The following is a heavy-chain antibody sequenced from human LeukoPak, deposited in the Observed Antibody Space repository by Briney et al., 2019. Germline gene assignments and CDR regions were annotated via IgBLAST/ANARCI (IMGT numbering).Heavy chain of an antibody. CDR1: GFTVSSYA. J-gene: IGHJ4*02. CDR2: IGYSAGDT. Sequence: GGSLRLSCAASGFTVSSYAMTGVRQAPGKGLEGVSAIGYSAGDTYYADSVKGRFTISRDNSMNTLYLQMSSLRADDTALYYCAKDDDGHHHGVDHWGQGTLVTVSS. D-gene: IGHD4-17*01. V-gene: IGHV3-23*01. CDR3: AKDDDGHHHGVDH.